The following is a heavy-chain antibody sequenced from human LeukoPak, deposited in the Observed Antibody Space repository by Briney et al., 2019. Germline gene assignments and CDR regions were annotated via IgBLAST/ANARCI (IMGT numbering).Heavy chain of an antibody. D-gene: IGHD3-10*01. Sequence: GGSLRLSCAASGFTFSSYSMNWVRQAPGKGLEWVSSISSSSSYIYYADSVKGRFTISRDNAKNSLYLQMNSLRAEDTAVYYCARHARKARLLWFGEFKNDAFDIWGQGTMVTVSS. V-gene: IGHV3-21*01. CDR2: ISSSSSYI. CDR1: GFTFSSYS. CDR3: ARHARKARLLWFGEFKNDAFDI. J-gene: IGHJ3*02.